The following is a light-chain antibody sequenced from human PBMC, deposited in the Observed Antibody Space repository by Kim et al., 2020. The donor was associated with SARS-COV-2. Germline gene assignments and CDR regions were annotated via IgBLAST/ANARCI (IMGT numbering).Light chain of an antibody. J-gene: IGKJ1*01. Sequence: GDRVTITCRASQSISSWLAWYQQKPGKAPKRLIYDASRLESGVPSRFSGSGSGTEFTLTISSLQPDDFATYYCQQYNSYPWTFGQGTKVDIK. V-gene: IGKV1-5*01. CDR3: QQYNSYPWT. CDR2: DAS. CDR1: QSISSW.